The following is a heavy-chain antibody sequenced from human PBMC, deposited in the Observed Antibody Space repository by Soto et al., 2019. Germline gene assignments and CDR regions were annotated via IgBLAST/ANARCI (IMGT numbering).Heavy chain of an antibody. J-gene: IGHJ3*02. CDR3: ARADEYYYDSSGYYPDAFDI. V-gene: IGHV3-21*01. CDR2: ISSSSSYI. D-gene: IGHD3-22*01. Sequence: GSLRLSCAASGFTFSSYSMNWVRQAPGKGLEWVSSISSSSSYIYYADSVKGRFTISRDNAKNSLYLQMNSLRAEDTAVYYCARADEYYYDSSGYYPDAFDIWGQGTMVTVSS. CDR1: GFTFSSYS.